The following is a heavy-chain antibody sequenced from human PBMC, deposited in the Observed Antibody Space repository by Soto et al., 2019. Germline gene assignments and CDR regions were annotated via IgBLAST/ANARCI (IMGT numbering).Heavy chain of an antibody. CDR2: ISYDGSNK. V-gene: IGHV3-30-3*01. CDR3: ARGGLSSSWYYYSYGMDV. D-gene: IGHD6-13*01. Sequence: QVQLVESGGGVVQPGRSLRLSCAASGFTFSSYAMHWVRQAPGKGLEWVAVISYDGSNKYYADSVKGRFTISRDNSKNTLYLQMNSLRAEDTAVYYCARGGLSSSWYYYSYGMDVWGQGTTVTVSS. CDR1: GFTFSSYA. J-gene: IGHJ6*02.